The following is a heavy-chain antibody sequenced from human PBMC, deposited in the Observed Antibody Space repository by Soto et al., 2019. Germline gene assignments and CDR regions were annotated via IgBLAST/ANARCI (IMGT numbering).Heavy chain of an antibody. CDR2: ISYDGSNK. V-gene: IGHV3-30-3*01. CDR3: ARDLRYSYDLWVVASSGMDV. Sequence: GGSLRLSCAASGFTFSSYAMHWVRQAPGKGLEWVAVISYDGSNKYYADSVKGRFTISRDNSKNTLYLQMNSLRAEDTAVNYCARDLRYSYDLWVVASSGMDVWGQGTTVTVSS. J-gene: IGHJ6*02. CDR1: GFTFSSYA. D-gene: IGHD5-18*01.